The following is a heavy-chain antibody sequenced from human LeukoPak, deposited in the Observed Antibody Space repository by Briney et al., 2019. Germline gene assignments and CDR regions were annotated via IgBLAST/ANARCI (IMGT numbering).Heavy chain of an antibody. CDR2: IYYSGST. V-gene: IGHV4-59*12. Sequence: PSETLSLTCTVSGGSISSYYWSWIRQPPGKGLEWIGYIYYSGSTNYNPSLKSRVTISVDTSKNQFSLKLSSVTAADTAVYYCARDVIAAAVGFDYWGQGTLVTVSS. CDR3: ARDVIAAAVGFDY. J-gene: IGHJ4*02. D-gene: IGHD6-13*01. CDR1: GGSISSYY.